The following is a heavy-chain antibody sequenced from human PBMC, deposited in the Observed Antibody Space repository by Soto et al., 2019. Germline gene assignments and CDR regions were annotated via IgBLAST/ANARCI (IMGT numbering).Heavy chain of an antibody. V-gene: IGHV4-34*01. J-gene: IGHJ4*02. CDR1: CACLSGEY. D-gene: IGHD2-15*01. CDR2: INHSGSN. Sequence: ETLSLTCADYCACLSGEYWRKIRLHPGKGLEWIGEINHSGSNNYTPSLKSRVTISVDTSKKQFSLKLSSVTAADTAVYYCARKPVRDVVRGFDDWGQGTLVTGSS. CDR3: ARKPVRDVVRGFDD.